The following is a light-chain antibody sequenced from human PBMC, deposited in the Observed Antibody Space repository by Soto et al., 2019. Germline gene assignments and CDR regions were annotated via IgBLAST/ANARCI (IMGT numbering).Light chain of an antibody. V-gene: IGLV2-11*01. J-gene: IGLJ2*01. CDR2: DVT. CDR1: ISDVCGYNY. CDR3: SSCAGDYNMV. Sequence: QSALTQPRSVSGSPGQSVTISCTGTISDVCGYNYVSWYQHHPGKAPKLLISDVTKRPSWVPDRFSGSKSGNTASLTISDLQAEYEADYYCSSCAGDYNMVFGGGTKLTVL.